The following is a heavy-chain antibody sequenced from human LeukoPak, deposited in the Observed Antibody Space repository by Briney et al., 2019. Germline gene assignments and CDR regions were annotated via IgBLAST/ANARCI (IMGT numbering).Heavy chain of an antibody. V-gene: IGHV3-48*01. CDR1: GFTFSSYS. J-gene: IGHJ4*02. D-gene: IGHD6-13*01. CDR2: ISSGSGTI. Sequence: PGGSLRLPCAASGFTFSSYSMNWVRQAPGKGLEWISYISSGSGTIDYADSVKGRFTISRDNAKNSLSLQMNSLRVEDTAVYYCAKPRPGSSWPKSPFDYWGQGTLVTVSS. CDR3: AKPRPGSSWPKSPFDY.